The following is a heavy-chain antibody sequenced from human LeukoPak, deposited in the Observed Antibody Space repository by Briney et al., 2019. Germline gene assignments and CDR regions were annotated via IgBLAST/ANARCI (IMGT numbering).Heavy chain of an antibody. CDR3: AHYISSSGWFDP. Sequence: SGPTLVKPTQTLTLTCTFTGFSLTTSGVGVGWIRQPPGKALEWLALIYWDDDKRYSPSLKSSLSITKDTSKNQVVLTMTNMDPVDTATYYCAHYISSSGWFDPWGQGTLVTVSS. D-gene: IGHD6-6*01. CDR1: GFSLTTSGVG. J-gene: IGHJ5*02. V-gene: IGHV2-5*02. CDR2: IYWDDDK.